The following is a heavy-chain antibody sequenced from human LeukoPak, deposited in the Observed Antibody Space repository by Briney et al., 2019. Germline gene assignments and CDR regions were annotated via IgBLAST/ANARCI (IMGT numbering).Heavy chain of an antibody. CDR1: GYTFTGYY. Sequence: GASVNVSCKASGYTFTGYYMHWVRQAPGQGLEWMGWINPNSGGTNYAQKFQGRVTMTRDTSISTAYMELSRLRSDDTAVYYCAREVGATTLLNYWGQGTLVTVSS. V-gene: IGHV1-2*02. CDR2: INPNSGGT. J-gene: IGHJ4*02. CDR3: AREVGATTLLNY. D-gene: IGHD1-26*01.